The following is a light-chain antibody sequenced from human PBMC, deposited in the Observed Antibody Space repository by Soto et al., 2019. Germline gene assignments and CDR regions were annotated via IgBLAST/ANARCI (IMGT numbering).Light chain of an antibody. CDR3: QQYGSSPLT. CDR2: GAS. V-gene: IGKV3-20*01. CDR1: QSISSNY. J-gene: IGKJ4*01. Sequence: EIVLTHSPGTLSLSPGERATLSCRASQSISSNYLAWYHQKPGQAPRLLIHGASRRAYGIPDRFSGSGSGTDFTLTISRLESQDFSVYYCQQYGSSPLTFGGGTKVEI.